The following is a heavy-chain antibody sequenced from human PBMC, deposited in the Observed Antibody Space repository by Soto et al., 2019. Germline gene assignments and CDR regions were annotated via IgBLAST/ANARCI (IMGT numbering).Heavy chain of an antibody. D-gene: IGHD5-12*01. CDR2: IYYSGST. Sequence: SETLSLTCIVSGGSISSYYWSWIRQPPGKGLEWIGYIYYSGSTNYNPSLKSRVTISVDTSKNQFSLKLSSVTAADTAVYYCARHLREYSGYAPLDYWGQGTLVTVSS. CDR3: ARHLREYSGYAPLDY. CDR1: GGSISSYY. J-gene: IGHJ4*02. V-gene: IGHV4-59*08.